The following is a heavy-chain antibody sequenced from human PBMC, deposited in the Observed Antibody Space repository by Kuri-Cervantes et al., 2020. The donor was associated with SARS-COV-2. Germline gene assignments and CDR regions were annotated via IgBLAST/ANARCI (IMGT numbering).Heavy chain of an antibody. D-gene: IGHD4-23*01. Sequence: ASAKVSCKSSGYTFTSYDINWVRQATGQGLEWMGWMNPNSGNTGYAQKFQGRVTMTRNTSISTAYMELSSLRSEDTAVYYCARGPTVVRVDIWGQGTMVTVSS. CDR3: ARGPTVVRVDI. J-gene: IGHJ3*02. CDR2: MNPNSGNT. V-gene: IGHV1-8*01. CDR1: GYTFTSYD.